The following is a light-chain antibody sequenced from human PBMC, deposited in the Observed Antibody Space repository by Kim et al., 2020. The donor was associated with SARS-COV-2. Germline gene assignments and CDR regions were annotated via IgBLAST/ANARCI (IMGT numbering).Light chain of an antibody. Sequence: APGKTARITWGGNNIGSKSVHRYQQKPGQAPVLVIYYDSDRPSGIPERFSGSNSGNTATLTISRVEAGDEADYYCQVWDSSSDHRVFGGGTQLTVL. CDR1: NIGSKS. J-gene: IGLJ3*02. V-gene: IGLV3-21*04. CDR2: YDS. CDR3: QVWDSSSDHRV.